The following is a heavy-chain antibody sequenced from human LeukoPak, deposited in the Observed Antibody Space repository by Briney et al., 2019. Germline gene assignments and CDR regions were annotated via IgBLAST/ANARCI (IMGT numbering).Heavy chain of an antibody. CDR3: AITNCSSAGCYGANWFDP. CDR2: IYYSGNT. J-gene: IGHJ5*02. V-gene: IGHV4-30-4*08. D-gene: IGHD2-2*01. CDR1: GGSISSGDYY. Sequence: SETLSLTCTVSGGSISSGDYYWSWIRQPPGKGLEWIGYIYYSGNTFHYNPSLKSRVNISVDTSKNQFSLRLSSVTAVDTAVYNCAITNCSSAGCYGANWFDPWGQGTLVTVSS.